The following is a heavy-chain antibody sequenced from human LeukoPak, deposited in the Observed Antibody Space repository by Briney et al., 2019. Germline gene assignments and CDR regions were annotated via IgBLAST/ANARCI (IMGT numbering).Heavy chain of an antibody. V-gene: IGHV3-23*01. CDR1: GFTFSGYA. D-gene: IGHD3-22*01. J-gene: IGHJ4*02. Sequence: GGSLRLSCAASGFTFSGYAMSWVRQAPGKGLEWVSAISGSGGSTYYADSVKGRFTISRDNSKNTLYLQMNSLRAEDTAVYYCARHRAGYYDTSGYYYDYWGQGTLVTVSS. CDR3: ARHRAGYYDTSGYYYDY. CDR2: ISGSGGST.